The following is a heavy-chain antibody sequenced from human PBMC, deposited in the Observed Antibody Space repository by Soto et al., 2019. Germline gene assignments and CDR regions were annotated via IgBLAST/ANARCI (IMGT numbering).Heavy chain of an antibody. V-gene: IGHV1-8*01. CDR3: ARGKGQDDYSFSMYVYYYYYYMDV. J-gene: IGHJ6*03. CDR1: GYTFTSYD. D-gene: IGHD4-4*01. CDR2: MNPNSGNT. Sequence: QVQLVQSGAEVKKPGASVKVSCKASGYTFTSYDINWVRQATGQGLEWMGWMNPNSGNTGYAQKFQGRVTMTRNTSISTAYMELSSLRSEDTAVYYCARGKGQDDYSFSMYVYYYYYYMDVWGKGTTVTVSS.